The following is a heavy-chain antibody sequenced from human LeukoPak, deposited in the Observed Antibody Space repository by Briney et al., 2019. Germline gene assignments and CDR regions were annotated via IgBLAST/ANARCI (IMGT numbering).Heavy chain of an antibody. V-gene: IGHV4-39*01. J-gene: IGHJ2*01. CDR3: ASLVGDYGYWYFDL. D-gene: IGHD4-17*01. CDR1: GGSISSSSYY. CDR2: IYYSGST. Sequence: PSETLSLTCTVSGGSISSSSYYWGWIRQPPGTGLEWIGSIYYSGSTYYNPSLKSRVTISVDTSKNQFSLKLSSVTAADTAVYYCASLVGDYGYWYFDLWGRGTLVTVSS.